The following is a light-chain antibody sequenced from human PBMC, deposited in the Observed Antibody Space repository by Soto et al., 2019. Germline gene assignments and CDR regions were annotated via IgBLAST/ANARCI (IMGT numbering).Light chain of an antibody. J-gene: IGLJ3*02. V-gene: IGLV2-14*01. CDR3: SSYTSGSTWV. CDR2: EVS. Sequence: QSALTQPASVSGSPGQSITISCTGTSSDVGGYNYVSWYQQHPGKAPKLVIYEVSNRPSGVSNRFSGSKSGNTASLTISGLQAEDEADYYFSSYTSGSTWVFGGGTKLTVL. CDR1: SSDVGGYNY.